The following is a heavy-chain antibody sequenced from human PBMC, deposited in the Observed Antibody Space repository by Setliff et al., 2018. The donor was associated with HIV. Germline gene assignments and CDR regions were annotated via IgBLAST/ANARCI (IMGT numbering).Heavy chain of an antibody. CDR2: LIPIFGTA. Sequence: SVKVSCNASGDPFNVYSSSWVRQGPGQGLGWMGGLIPIFGTANYTQRLQGRVTITEDESTSTAYMESSSLRTDDTALYYSARYGGGAYDSSGPLAPHYYYMDVWGKGTTVTVSS. J-gene: IGHJ6*03. V-gene: IGHV1-69*13. CDR1: GDPFNVYS. CDR3: ARYGGGAYDSSGPLAPHYYYMDV. D-gene: IGHD3-22*01.